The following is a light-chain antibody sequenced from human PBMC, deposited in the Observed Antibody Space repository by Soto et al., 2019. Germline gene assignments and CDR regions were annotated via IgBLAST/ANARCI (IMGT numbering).Light chain of an antibody. CDR1: QGIRDD. CDR3: MEYNTYRIS. V-gene: IGKV1-17*01. Sequence: DTEMTQWPSSLSASFADMVTLTFRARQGIRDDLGWYQQKPGKAPTRLIYAVSSLQNGVTSRFSGTGSGTEFTLTISSLQPEDCATYCCMEYNTYRISLGGGTKVDIK. J-gene: IGKJ4*01. CDR2: AVS.